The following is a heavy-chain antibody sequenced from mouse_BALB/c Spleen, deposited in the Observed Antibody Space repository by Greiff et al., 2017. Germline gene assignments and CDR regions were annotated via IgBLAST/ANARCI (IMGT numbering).Heavy chain of an antibody. CDR1: GYTFTSYW. Sequence: QVQLKQSGAELVKPGASVKLSCKTSGYTFTSYWIQWVKQRPGQGLGWIGEIFPGTGTTYYNEKFKGKATLTIDTSSSTAYMQLSSLTSEDSAVYFCARSDSSGYVGYWGQGTSVTVSS. D-gene: IGHD3-2*01. CDR2: IFPGTGTT. V-gene: IGHV1S132*01. CDR3: ARSDSSGYVGY. J-gene: IGHJ4*01.